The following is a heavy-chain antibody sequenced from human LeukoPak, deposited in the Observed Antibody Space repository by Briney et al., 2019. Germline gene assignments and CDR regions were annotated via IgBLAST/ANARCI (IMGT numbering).Heavy chain of an antibody. CDR1: GFTFSSYA. CDR3: ARESAVAGTRGGYYYYGMDV. V-gene: IGHV3-64*01. J-gene: IGHJ6*02. CDR2: ISSNGGST. D-gene: IGHD6-19*01. Sequence: PGGSLRLSCAASGFTFSSYAMHWVRQAPGKGLEYVSAISSNGGSTYYANSVKGRFTISRDNSKNTLYLQMGSLRAEDMAVYYCARESAVAGTRGGYYYYGMDVRGQGTTVTVSS.